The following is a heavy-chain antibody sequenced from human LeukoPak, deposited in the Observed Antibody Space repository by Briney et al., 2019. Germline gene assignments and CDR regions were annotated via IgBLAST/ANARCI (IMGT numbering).Heavy chain of an antibody. D-gene: IGHD5-18*01. CDR1: GASISSSNW. CDR2: IYHSGST. CDR3: ARRGYSYGEGWFDP. J-gene: IGHJ5*02. Sequence: SGTLSLTCAVSGASISSSNWWSWVRQPPGKGLEWIGEIYHSGSTNCNPSLKSRVTISVDKPKNQFSLKLSSVTAADTAVYYCARRGYSYGEGWFDPWGQGTLVTVSS. V-gene: IGHV4-4*02.